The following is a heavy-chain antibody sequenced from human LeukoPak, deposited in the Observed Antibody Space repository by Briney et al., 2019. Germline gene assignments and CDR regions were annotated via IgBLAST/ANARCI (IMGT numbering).Heavy chain of an antibody. CDR3: ARAFVYSSGRLFDY. V-gene: IGHV3-21*01. CDR2: INSGGHFI. Sequence: GGSLRLSCAASGFPFSSYSMNWVRQAPGKGLEWVSSINSGGHFIYYADSVKGRFTISRDIAKNSVYLQMNSLRAEDTAVYFCARAFVYSSGRLFDYWGQGTLVTVSS. D-gene: IGHD6-19*01. CDR1: GFPFSSYS. J-gene: IGHJ4*02.